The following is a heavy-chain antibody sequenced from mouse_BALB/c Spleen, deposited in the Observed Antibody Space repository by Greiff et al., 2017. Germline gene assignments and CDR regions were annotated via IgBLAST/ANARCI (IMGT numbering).Heavy chain of an antibody. V-gene: IGHV6-6*02. Sequence: EVKVEESGGGLVQPGGSMKLSCVASGFTFSNYWMNWVRQSPEKGLEWVAEIRLKSNNYATHYAESVKGRFTISRDDSKSSVYLQMNNLRAEDTGIYYCTVDSSGPLDYWGQGTTLTVSS. CDR2: IRLKSNNYAT. J-gene: IGHJ2*01. D-gene: IGHD3-2*01. CDR1: GFTFSNYW. CDR3: TVDSSGPLDY.